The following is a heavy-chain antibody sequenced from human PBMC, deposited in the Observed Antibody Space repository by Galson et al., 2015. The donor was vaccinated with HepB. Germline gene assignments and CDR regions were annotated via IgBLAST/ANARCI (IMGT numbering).Heavy chain of an antibody. CDR3: TTMTTVTTSSNYYYGMDV. V-gene: IGHV3-15*01. J-gene: IGHJ6*02. D-gene: IGHD4-17*01. CDR2: SRRDADGGTT. CDR1: GVTVRNAS. Sequence: LRLECPAPGVTVRNASMSWAAQAPGEGLEWVGGSRRDADGGTTDYAAPVKGRFTISRDDSKNTLYLQMNSLKTEDTAVYYCTTMTTVTTSSNYYYGMDVWGQGTTVTVS.